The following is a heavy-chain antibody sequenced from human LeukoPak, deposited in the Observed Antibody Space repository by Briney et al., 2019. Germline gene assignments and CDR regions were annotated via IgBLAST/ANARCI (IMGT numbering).Heavy chain of an antibody. J-gene: IGHJ5*02. CDR1: VLTFSSYG. CDR3: AKSSGSSPPEGWFDP. V-gene: IGHV3-30*18. D-gene: IGHD6-13*01. Sequence: PGGSLRLSCAASVLTFSSYGLHWVRQAPGKGLEWVAVISYDGSNKYYADSVKGRFTISRDNSKNTLYLQMNSLRAEDTAVYYCAKSSGSSPPEGWFDPWGQGTLVTVSS. CDR2: ISYDGSNK.